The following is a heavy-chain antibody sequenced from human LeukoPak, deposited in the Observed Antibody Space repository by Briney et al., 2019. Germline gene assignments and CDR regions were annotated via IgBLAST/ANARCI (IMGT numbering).Heavy chain of an antibody. CDR2: IYPGDSDT. CDR1: GYSFTSYW. V-gene: IGHV5-51*01. D-gene: IGHD3-3*01. J-gene: IGHJ4*02. Sequence: GESLKISCKGSGYSFTSYWIGCVRQMPGKGLEWMGIIYPGDSDTRYSPSFQGQVTISADKSISTAYLQWSSLKASDTAMYYCARDFWSGYYTNYFDYWGQGTLVTVSS. CDR3: ARDFWSGYYTNYFDY.